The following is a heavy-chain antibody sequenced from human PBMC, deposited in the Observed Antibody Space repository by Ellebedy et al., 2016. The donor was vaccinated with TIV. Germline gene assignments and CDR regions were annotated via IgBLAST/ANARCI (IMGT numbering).Heavy chain of an antibody. V-gene: IGHV1-69*13. D-gene: IGHD2-8*01. CDR2: LIPIFGTA. CDR3: ARPRPPGVVSPPTDAFDI. Sequence: SVKVSXXASGGTFSSYTITWVRQAPGQGLEWMGGLIPIFGTANYAQKFQGRVTITADESTSTAYMELSSLRSEDTAVYYCARPRPPGVVSPPTDAFDIWGQGTMVTVS. CDR1: GGTFSSYT. J-gene: IGHJ3*02.